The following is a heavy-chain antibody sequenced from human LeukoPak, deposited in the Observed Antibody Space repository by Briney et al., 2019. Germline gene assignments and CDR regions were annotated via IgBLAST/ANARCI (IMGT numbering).Heavy chain of an antibody. D-gene: IGHD4-11*01. CDR3: ARASLYSDYAYYFDY. J-gene: IGHJ4*02. V-gene: IGHV1-8*01. Sequence: ASVKVSCKASGYTFTSYDINWVRQASGQGLEWMGWMNLNSGNTGYAQKFQGRVTMTTNTSISTVYMELSSLRSEDTAVYYCARASLYSDYAYYFDYWGQGALVTVSS. CDR2: MNLNSGNT. CDR1: GYTFTSYD.